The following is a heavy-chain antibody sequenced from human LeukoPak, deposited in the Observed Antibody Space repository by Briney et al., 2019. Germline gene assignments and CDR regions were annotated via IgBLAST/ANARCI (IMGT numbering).Heavy chain of an antibody. V-gene: IGHV3-74*01. D-gene: IGHD6-19*01. CDR1: GFTFSYYW. Sequence: GGSLRLSCAASGFTFSYYWMHWVRQAPGKGLVWVSRIDSDGSSTTYADSVKGRFTISRDNAKNTLYLQMNSLRAEDTAVYYCARISTLDRSSGWYYFDYWGQGTLVTVSS. CDR2: IDSDGSST. CDR3: ARISTLDRSSGWYYFDY. J-gene: IGHJ4*02.